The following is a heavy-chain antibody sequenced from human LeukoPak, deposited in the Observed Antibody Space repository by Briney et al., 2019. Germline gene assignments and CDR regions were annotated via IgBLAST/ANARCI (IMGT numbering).Heavy chain of an antibody. Sequence: SETLSLTCTVSGYSISSGYYWGWIRQPPGKGPEWIGSIYHSGSTYYNPSLKSRVTISVDTSKNQFSLKLSSVTAADTAVYYCARDQDSYGDYVDDYWGQGTLVTVSS. CDR2: IYHSGST. CDR3: ARDQDSYGDYVDDY. D-gene: IGHD4-17*01. CDR1: GYSISSGYY. J-gene: IGHJ4*02. V-gene: IGHV4-38-2*02.